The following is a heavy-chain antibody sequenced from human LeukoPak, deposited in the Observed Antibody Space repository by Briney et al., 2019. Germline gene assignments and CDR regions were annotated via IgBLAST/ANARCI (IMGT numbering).Heavy chain of an antibody. D-gene: IGHD3-22*01. CDR1: GYTFTGYY. J-gene: IGHJ4*02. CDR2: INPNSGGT. V-gene: IGHV1-2*02. Sequence: ASVKVSCKASGYTFTGYYMHWVRQAPGQGLEWMGWINPNSGGTHYAQKFQGRVTMTRDTSISTAYMELSRLRSDDTAVYYCARVPHYYDSSGPPRYWGQGTLVTVSS. CDR3: ARVPHYYDSSGPPRY.